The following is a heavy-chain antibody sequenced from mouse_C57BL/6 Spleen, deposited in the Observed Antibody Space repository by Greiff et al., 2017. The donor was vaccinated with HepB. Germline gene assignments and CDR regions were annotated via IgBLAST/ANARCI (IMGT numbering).Heavy chain of an antibody. CDR1: GFTFSDYG. D-gene: IGHD2-3*01. CDR3: ARKIYDFYAMDY. J-gene: IGHJ4*01. CDR2: ISSGSSTI. V-gene: IGHV5-17*01. Sequence: DVKLVESGGGLVKPGGSLKLSCAASGFTFSDYGMHWVRQAPEKGLEWVAYISSGSSTIYYADTVKGRFTISRDNAKNTLFLQMTSLRSEDTAMYYCARKIYDFYAMDYWGQGTADTVSS.